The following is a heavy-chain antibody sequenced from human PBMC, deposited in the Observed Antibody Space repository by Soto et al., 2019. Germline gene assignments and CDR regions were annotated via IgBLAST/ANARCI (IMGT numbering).Heavy chain of an antibody. J-gene: IGHJ4*02. CDR1: GGSISSYY. Sequence: SETLSLTCTVSGGSISSYYWSWIRQPPGKGLEWIGYIYYSGSTNYNPSLKSRVTISVDTSKNQFSLKLSSVTAADTAVYYCAISYYDILTGYSPPPPFDYWGQGTLVTVSS. CDR3: AISYYDILTGYSPPPPFDY. CDR2: IYYSGST. D-gene: IGHD3-9*01. V-gene: IGHV4-59*01.